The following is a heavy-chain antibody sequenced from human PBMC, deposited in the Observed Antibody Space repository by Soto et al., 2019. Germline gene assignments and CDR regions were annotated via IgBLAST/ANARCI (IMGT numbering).Heavy chain of an antibody. V-gene: IGHV4-59*08. J-gene: IGHJ6*02. Sequence: QVQLQESGPGLVKPSETLSLTCTVSGGSITNYYCSWFRQPPGKGLEWIGYINYDGYSAYNLCLYRRVTLSMDASKTQFSLMLESVPATDTAVYYCARHGFGPLHGLVDVWGQGTTVIVSS. CDR3: ARHGFGPLHGLVDV. CDR1: GGSITNYY. D-gene: IGHD3-10*01. CDR2: INYDGYS.